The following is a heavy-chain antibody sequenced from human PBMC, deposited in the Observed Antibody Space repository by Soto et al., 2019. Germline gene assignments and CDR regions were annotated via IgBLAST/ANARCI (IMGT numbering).Heavy chain of an antibody. Sequence: QVQLQESGPGLVKLSQTLSLPCTVSGGSISRGGYYWSGIRQHPGKGLEWSGYIYYSGSTYYNPCLKSRVTISVETSKNQLSLKLSSVTAADTAVYYCAGIYSGSPGGTLRYWGQGTLVTVSS. J-gene: IGHJ4*02. V-gene: IGHV4-31*03. D-gene: IGHD1-26*01. CDR2: IYYSGST. CDR3: AGIYSGSPGGTLRY. CDR1: GGSISRGGYY.